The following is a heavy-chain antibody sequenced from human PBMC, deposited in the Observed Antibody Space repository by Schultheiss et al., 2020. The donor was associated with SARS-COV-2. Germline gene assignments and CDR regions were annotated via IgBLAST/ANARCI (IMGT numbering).Heavy chain of an antibody. CDR3: ARNRVVPAARLPYYYYGMDV. D-gene: IGHD2-2*01. J-gene: IGHJ6*02. V-gene: IGHV1-18*04. Sequence: ASVKVSCRTSGYTFTTYYLHWVRQAPGQGLEWMGWISAYNGNTNYAQKLQGRVTMTTDTSTSTAYMELRSLRSDDTAVYYCARNRVVPAARLPYYYYGMDVWGQGTTVTVSS. CDR1: GYTFTTYY. CDR2: ISAYNGNT.